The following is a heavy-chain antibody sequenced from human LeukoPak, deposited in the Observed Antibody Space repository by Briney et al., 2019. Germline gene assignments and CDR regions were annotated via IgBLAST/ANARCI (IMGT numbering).Heavy chain of an antibody. CDR2: IYYSGST. Sequence: SETLSLTCTVSGGSISSSSYYWGWIRQPPGKGLEWLGSIYYSGSTYYNPSLKSRVTISVDTSKNQFSLKLSSVTAADTAVYYCARQIRFLEWLGWGQGTLVTVSS. CDR3: ARQIRFLEWLG. D-gene: IGHD3-3*01. J-gene: IGHJ4*02. V-gene: IGHV4-39*01. CDR1: GGSISSSSYY.